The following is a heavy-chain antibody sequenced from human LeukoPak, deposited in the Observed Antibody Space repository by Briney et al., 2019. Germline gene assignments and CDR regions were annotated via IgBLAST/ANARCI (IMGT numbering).Heavy chain of an antibody. CDR2: IDPYETPTTT. D-gene: IGHD1-1*01. V-gene: IGHV3-74*03. J-gene: IGHJ4*02. CDR1: GFTFGSFW. Sequence: GGSLRLSCAASGFTFGSFWMHWVRQVPGKGLVWVARIDPYETPTTTTYADSVRGRFTISRYNAKNTLYLQMDSLRVEDTAVYYCVKDHTGKEDKWGQGTLVTVSS. CDR3: VKDHTGKEDK.